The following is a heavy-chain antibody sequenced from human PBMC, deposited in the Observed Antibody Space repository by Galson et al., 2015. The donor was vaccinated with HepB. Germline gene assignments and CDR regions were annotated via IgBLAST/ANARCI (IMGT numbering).Heavy chain of an antibody. CDR2: INAGNGNT. Sequence: SVKVSCKASGYTFTSYAMHWVRQAPGQRLAWMGWINAGNGNTKHSQEFQGRVTITRDTSASTAYMELSSLRSEDTAVYYCARGSGSGWVRPFDYWGQGTLVTVAS. J-gene: IGHJ4*02. D-gene: IGHD3-10*01. CDR1: GYTFTSYA. CDR3: ARGSGSGWVRPFDY. V-gene: IGHV1-3*01.